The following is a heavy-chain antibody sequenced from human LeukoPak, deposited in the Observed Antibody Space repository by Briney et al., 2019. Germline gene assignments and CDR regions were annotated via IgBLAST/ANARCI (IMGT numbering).Heavy chain of an antibody. D-gene: IGHD3-10*01. V-gene: IGHV4-34*01. Sequence: PSETLSLTCAVYGGSFSGYYWSWIRQPPGKGLEWIGEINHSGSTNYNPSLKSRVTISVDTSKNQFSLKLSSVTAADTAVYYCASFRITMVRGVIFDAYWGQGTLVTVSS. J-gene: IGHJ4*02. CDR2: INHSGST. CDR3: ASFRITMVRGVIFDAY. CDR1: GGSFSGYY.